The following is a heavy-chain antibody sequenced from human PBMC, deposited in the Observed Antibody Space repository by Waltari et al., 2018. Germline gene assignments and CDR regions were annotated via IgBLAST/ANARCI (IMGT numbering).Heavy chain of an antibody. Sequence: QVQLQQWGAGLLKPSETLSLTCAVYGGSFSGYYWSWIRQPPGKGLEWIGEINHSGSTNYTPSLKSRVTISVDTSKNQCSLKLSSVTAADTAVYYCARTVSRYYYDSSGDNPDYWGQGTLVTVSS. CDR2: INHSGST. V-gene: IGHV4-34*01. J-gene: IGHJ4*02. CDR1: GGSFSGYY. D-gene: IGHD3-22*01. CDR3: ARTVSRYYYDSSGDNPDY.